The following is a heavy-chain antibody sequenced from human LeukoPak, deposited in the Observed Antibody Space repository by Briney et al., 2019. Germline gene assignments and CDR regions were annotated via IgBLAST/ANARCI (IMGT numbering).Heavy chain of an antibody. CDR2: INHSGST. CDR3: ARDQADFWSGRAIDY. J-gene: IGHJ4*02. V-gene: IGHV4-34*01. Sequence: SETLSLTCAVYGGSFSGYYWSWIRQPPGKGLEWIGEINHSGSTNYNPSLKSRVTISVDTSKNQFSLKLSSVTAADTAVYYCARDQADFWSGRAIDYWGQGTLVTVSS. D-gene: IGHD3-3*01. CDR1: GGSFSGYY.